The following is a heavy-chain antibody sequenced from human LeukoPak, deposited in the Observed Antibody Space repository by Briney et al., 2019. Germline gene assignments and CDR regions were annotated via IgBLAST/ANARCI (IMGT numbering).Heavy chain of an antibody. V-gene: IGHV4-38-2*02. CDR3: ARGRSIGARRGAFDI. J-gene: IGHJ3*02. CDR1: GYSISSGYY. CDR2: IYHSGST. Sequence: PSETLSLTCTVSGYSISSGYYWGWIRQPPGKGLEWIGSIYHSGSTNYNPPLKSRVTMSVDTSQTQFSLKLSSVTAADTAVYFCARGRSIGARRGAFDIWGQGTMVSVSS. D-gene: IGHD6-6*01.